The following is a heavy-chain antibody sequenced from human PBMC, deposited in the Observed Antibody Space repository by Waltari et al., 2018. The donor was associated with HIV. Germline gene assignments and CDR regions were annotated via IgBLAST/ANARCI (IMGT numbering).Heavy chain of an antibody. Sequence: QVQLVQSRAEVKEPGASVRVSCKGSGYTFSDYYIHWVRQAPGQGLEWMGWINPNRGGTNYEQKFKGRVTMTRDTSISAVYMEVKGLTYDDTAVYYCARPAVAGTGWFDSWGRGTLVTVSS. V-gene: IGHV1-2*02. J-gene: IGHJ5*01. CDR3: ARPAVAGTGWFDS. CDR1: GYTFSDYY. CDR2: INPNRGGT. D-gene: IGHD6-19*01.